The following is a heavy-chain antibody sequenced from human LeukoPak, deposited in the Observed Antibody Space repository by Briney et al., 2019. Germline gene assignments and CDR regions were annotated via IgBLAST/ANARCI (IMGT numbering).Heavy chain of an antibody. CDR2: LNPNSGNT. CDR1: GYTFKNYD. J-gene: IGHJ4*02. CDR3: ARATPGGLHGYSFDY. V-gene: IGHV1-8*02. D-gene: IGHD5-24*01. Sequence: ASVKVSCKASGYTFKNYDINWVRQATGQGLEWMGWLNPNSGNTGFAQKFQDRVSMTRDTSINTAYMELTSLRSGDTAVYYCARATPGGLHGYSFDYWGQGTVVTVYS.